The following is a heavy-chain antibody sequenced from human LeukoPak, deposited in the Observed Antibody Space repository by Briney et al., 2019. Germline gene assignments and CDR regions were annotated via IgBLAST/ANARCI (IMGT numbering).Heavy chain of an antibody. CDR3: ARGSGSYSYLFDY. D-gene: IGHD1-26*01. CDR2: IYYSGST. V-gene: IGHV4-59*08. Sequence: SETLSLTCTVSGGSISSYYWSWIRQPPGKGLEWIGYIYYSGSTNYNPSLKSRVTTSVDTSKNQFSLKLSSVTAADTAVYYCARGSGSYSYLFDYWGQGTLVTVSS. J-gene: IGHJ4*02. CDR1: GGSISSYY.